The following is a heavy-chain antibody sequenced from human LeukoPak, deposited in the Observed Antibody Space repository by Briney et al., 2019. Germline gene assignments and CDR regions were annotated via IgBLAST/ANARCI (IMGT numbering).Heavy chain of an antibody. CDR1: GYTFTSYG. D-gene: IGHD2-15*01. Sequence: ASVKVSCKASGYTFTSYGISWVRQAPGQGLEWMGWISAYNGNTNYAQKLQGRVTMTTDTSTSTAYMELRSLRSDDTAVYYCARAARYCSGGSCSPTFDYWGQGALVTVSS. CDR2: ISAYNGNT. V-gene: IGHV1-18*01. CDR3: ARAARYCSGGSCSPTFDY. J-gene: IGHJ4*02.